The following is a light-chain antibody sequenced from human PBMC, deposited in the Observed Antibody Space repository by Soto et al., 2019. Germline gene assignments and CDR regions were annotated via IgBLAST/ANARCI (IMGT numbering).Light chain of an antibody. CDR1: SSDVGGYDH. J-gene: IGLJ3*02. CDR3: SSCTKKDTLL. V-gene: IGLV2-14*03. CDR2: DVT. Sequence: QSALTQPASVSGSPGQSITISCTGTSSDVGGYDHVSWYQQHPGKAPKLIIYDVTVRPSGISRRFSGSKSDNTASLAVSGLQPEDEADYYCSSCTKKDTLLFGGGTKLTVL.